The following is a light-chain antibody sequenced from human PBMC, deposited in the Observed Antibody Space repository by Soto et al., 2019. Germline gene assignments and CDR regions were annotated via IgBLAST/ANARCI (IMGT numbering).Light chain of an antibody. CDR1: SSDVGGYNY. CDR3: SSYTISNTLPFV. V-gene: IGLV2-14*01. Sequence: QSALTQPASVSGSPGQSITISCTGTSSDVGGYNYVSWYQQYSGKSPKLLIYEVTHRPSGVSNRFSGSKSGNTASLTISGLQAEDEADYYCSSYTISNTLPFVFGTGTKLTVL. CDR2: EVT. J-gene: IGLJ1*01.